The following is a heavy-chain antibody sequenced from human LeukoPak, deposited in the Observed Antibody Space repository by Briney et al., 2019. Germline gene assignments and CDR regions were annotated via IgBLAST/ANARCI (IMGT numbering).Heavy chain of an antibody. Sequence: ASVKVSCKASGYTFTGYYMHWVRQAPGQGLEWMGWINPNSGGTNYAQKFQGRVTMTRDTSISTAYMELSRLRSDDTAVYYCAREGYYCDSSGYYGRNAFDIWGQGTMVTVSS. V-gene: IGHV1-2*02. CDR2: INPNSGGT. CDR3: AREGYYCDSSGYYGRNAFDI. CDR1: GYTFTGYY. J-gene: IGHJ3*02. D-gene: IGHD3-22*01.